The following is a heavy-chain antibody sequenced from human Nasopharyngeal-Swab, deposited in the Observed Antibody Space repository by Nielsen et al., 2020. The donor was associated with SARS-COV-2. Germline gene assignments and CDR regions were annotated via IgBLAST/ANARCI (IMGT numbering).Heavy chain of an antibody. D-gene: IGHD3-10*01. CDR1: GFTFSNYG. V-gene: IGHV3-30*18. CDR2: ISYDGSNK. J-gene: IGHJ4*02. CDR3: AKERFYSGSGKYPRDFDY. Sequence: GESLKISCVASGFTFSNYGMHWVRQAPGKGLEWVAIISYDGSNKYYADSVKGRFTIPKDNSKNTLYLQMNSLRAEDTALYYCAKERFYSGSGKYPRDFDYWGQGTLVTVSS.